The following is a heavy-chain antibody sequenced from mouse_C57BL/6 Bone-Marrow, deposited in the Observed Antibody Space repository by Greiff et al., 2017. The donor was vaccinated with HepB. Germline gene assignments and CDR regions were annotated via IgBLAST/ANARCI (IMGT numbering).Heavy chain of an antibody. V-gene: IGHV1-9*01. CDR2: ILPGSGST. CDR3: ARRVGYARVTTPYYAVDY. J-gene: IGHJ4*01. Sequence: LQQSGAELMKPGASVKLSCKATGYTFPGYWIEWVKQRPGHGLEWIGEILPGSGSTNYNEKFKGKATFTADTSSNTAYMQLSSLTTEDSAIYLCARRVGYARVTTPYYAVDYWGQGTSDTVSS. CDR1: GYTFPGYW. D-gene: IGHD2-2*01.